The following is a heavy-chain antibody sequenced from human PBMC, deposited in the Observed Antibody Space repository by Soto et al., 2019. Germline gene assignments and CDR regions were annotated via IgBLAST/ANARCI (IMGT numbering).Heavy chain of an antibody. V-gene: IGHV4-34*01. CDR3: ARDGLCTSTTCQVGNWFDP. D-gene: IGHD2-2*01. Sequence: SETLSLTCVVYGGSFSGYYWSWIRQSPGKGLGWIGGINHRGSTNYNPSLESRVTISVDTSKNQFSLKLPSVTAADTAMYYCARDGLCTSTTCQVGNWFDPWGQGTLVTAPQ. CDR2: INHRGST. CDR1: GGSFSGYY. J-gene: IGHJ5*02.